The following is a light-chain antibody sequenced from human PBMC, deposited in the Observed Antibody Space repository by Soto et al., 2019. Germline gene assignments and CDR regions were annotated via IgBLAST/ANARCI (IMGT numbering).Light chain of an antibody. Sequence: DIQMTQSPSTLSASVGDRVTITCRASQSISSWLAWYQQKPGKAPKLLIYKASSLESGVPSRFSGSGSGTDFTLTISRLEPEDFAVYYCQQYGSSPALTFGGGTKVDNK. CDR1: QSISSW. V-gene: IGKV1-5*03. CDR2: KAS. J-gene: IGKJ4*01. CDR3: QQYGSSPALT.